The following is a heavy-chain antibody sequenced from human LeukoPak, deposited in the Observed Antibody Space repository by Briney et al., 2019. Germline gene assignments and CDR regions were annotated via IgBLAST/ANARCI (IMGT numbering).Heavy chain of an antibody. Sequence: SETLSLTCTVSGDSISGYYWSWIRQPAGKGLEWIGRISTSGSTNYNPSLKSRVTMSVDTSKNQVSLNLTSVTAADTAVYYCARGGGSYRFLDNWGQGTLVTVSS. CDR2: ISTSGST. CDR3: ARGGGSYRFLDN. D-gene: IGHD1-26*01. V-gene: IGHV4-4*07. J-gene: IGHJ4*02. CDR1: GDSISGYY.